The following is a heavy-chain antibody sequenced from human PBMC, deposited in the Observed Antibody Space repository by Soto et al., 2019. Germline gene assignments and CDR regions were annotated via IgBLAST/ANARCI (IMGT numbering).Heavy chain of an antibody. V-gene: IGHV1-18*01. Sequence: ASVKVSCKASGYTFTSYGISWVRQAPGQGLEWMGWISAYNGNTNYAQKLQGRVTMTTDTSTSTAYMELRSLRSDDTAVYYCARSRCYDSSGPQNWFDPWGQGTLVTVSS. CDR1: GYTFTSYG. D-gene: IGHD3-22*01. CDR2: ISAYNGNT. CDR3: ARSRCYDSSGPQNWFDP. J-gene: IGHJ5*02.